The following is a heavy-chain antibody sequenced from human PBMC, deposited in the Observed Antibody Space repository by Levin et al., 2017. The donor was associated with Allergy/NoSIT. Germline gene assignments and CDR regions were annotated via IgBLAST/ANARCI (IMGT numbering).Heavy chain of an antibody. V-gene: IGHV3-21*01. CDR2: ISTSINYI. D-gene: IGHD2-8*01. CDR3: ARLSLNAFDI. J-gene: IGHJ3*02. Sequence: GGSLRLSCAASGFTFSDYSMNWVRQAPGKGLEWVSSISTSINYIYYADSVKGRFSISRDNAKNSLFLQMSSLRAEDTAVYYCARLSLNAFDIWGQGTMVTVSS. CDR1: GFTFSDYS.